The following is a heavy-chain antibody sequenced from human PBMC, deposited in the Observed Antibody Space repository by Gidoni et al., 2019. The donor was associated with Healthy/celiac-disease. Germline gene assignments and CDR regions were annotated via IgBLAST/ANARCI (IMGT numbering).Heavy chain of an antibody. D-gene: IGHD6-13*01. J-gene: IGHJ3*01. Sequence: QVQLQESGPGLVQPAETRSRTCTGSGDSISSYFWSWIRQPPGKGLEWIGYIYYSGSTNYNPSLKSRVTTSVDTSKNQFSLRLSSVTAADTAVYYCARGMRAFYFWGQGTMVTVSS. CDR1: GDSISSYF. CDR2: IYYSGST. V-gene: IGHV4-59*01. CDR3: ARGMRAFYF.